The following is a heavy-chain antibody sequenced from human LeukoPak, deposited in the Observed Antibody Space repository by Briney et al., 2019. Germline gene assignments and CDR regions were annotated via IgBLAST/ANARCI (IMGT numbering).Heavy chain of an antibody. J-gene: IGHJ4*02. Sequence: GGSLRLSCAASGFTFSSYWMSWVRQAPGKGLEWVANIKQDGSEKYYVDSVKGRFTISRDNAKNSLYLQMNSLRAEDTAVYYCAREGSDYYGSGSYLGYFDYWGQGTLDTVSS. CDR1: GFTFSSYW. V-gene: IGHV3-7*01. CDR2: IKQDGSEK. CDR3: AREGSDYYGSGSYLGYFDY. D-gene: IGHD3-10*01.